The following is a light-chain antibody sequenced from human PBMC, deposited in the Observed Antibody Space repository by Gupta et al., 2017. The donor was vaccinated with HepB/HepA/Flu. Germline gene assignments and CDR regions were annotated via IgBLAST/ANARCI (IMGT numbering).Light chain of an antibody. Sequence: DIQMTQSPSSLSASVGDRVTITCRASQAVGYALAWFQQKPGKAPKPLIYASSDLQSGVPSRFSGSGSETDFTLTISSLQPEDSATYYCQQDDAYPYTFGQGTKLEI. V-gene: IGKV1-16*01. CDR2: ASS. J-gene: IGKJ2*01. CDR3: QQDDAYPYT. CDR1: QAVGYA.